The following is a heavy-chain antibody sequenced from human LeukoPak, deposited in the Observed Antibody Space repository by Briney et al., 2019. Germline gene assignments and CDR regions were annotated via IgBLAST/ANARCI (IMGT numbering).Heavy chain of an antibody. CDR2: IYYSGNT. V-gene: IGHV4-59*02. J-gene: IGHJ4*02. D-gene: IGHD6-13*01. CDR1: GGSVSGYY. CDR3: ARLAAAGTC. Sequence: PSETLSLTCTVSGGSVSGYYWSWIRQPPGKGLEWIGYIYYSGNTKYNPSLKSRVTISVDTSKNQFSLKLSSVTAADTAVYYCARLAAAGTCWGQGTLVTVSS.